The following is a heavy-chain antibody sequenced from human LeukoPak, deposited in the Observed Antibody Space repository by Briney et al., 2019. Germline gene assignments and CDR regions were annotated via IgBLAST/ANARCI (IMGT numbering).Heavy chain of an antibody. V-gene: IGHV4-34*01. D-gene: IGHD6-6*01. CDR2: INHSGST. Sequence: PSETLSLTCAVYGGSFSGYYWSWIRQPPGKGLEWIGEINHSGSTNYNPSLKSRVTISVDTSKNQFSLKLSSVTAADTAVYYCARTSGDPFDYWGQGTLVAVSS. J-gene: IGHJ4*02. CDR3: ARTSGDPFDY. CDR1: GGSFSGYY.